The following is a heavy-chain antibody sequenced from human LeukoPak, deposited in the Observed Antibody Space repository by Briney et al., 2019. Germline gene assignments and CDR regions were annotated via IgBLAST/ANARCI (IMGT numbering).Heavy chain of an antibody. Sequence: SETLSLTCTVSGGSISSSSYYWGWIRQPPGTGLEWIGSIYYSRSTYYNPSLKSRVTISVDTSKNQFSLKLSSVTAADTAVYYCSRVEMATINYYYYGMDVWGQGTTVTVSS. V-gene: IGHV4-39*01. CDR2: IYYSRST. CDR1: GGSISSSSYY. CDR3: SRVEMATINYYYYGMDV. J-gene: IGHJ6*02. D-gene: IGHD5-24*01.